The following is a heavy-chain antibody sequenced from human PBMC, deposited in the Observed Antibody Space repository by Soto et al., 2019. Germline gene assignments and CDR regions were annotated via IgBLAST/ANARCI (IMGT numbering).Heavy chain of an antibody. J-gene: IGHJ4*02. CDR3: ASHPPNSGYDY. CDR2: IYYSGST. CDR1: VGSIISSSYY. V-gene: IGHV4-39*01. Sequence: PSETLSLTCTVSVGSIISSSYYWGWIRQPPGKGLEWIGSIYYSGSTYYNPSLKSRVTISVDTSKNQFSLKLSSVTAADTAVYYCASHPPNSGYDYWGQGTLVTVSS. D-gene: IGHD5-12*01.